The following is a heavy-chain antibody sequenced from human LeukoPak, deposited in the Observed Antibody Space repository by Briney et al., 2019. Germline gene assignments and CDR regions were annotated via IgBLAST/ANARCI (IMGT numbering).Heavy chain of an antibody. J-gene: IGHJ5*02. CDR1: GGSISSGSYY. D-gene: IGHD3-10*01. V-gene: IGHV4-61*02. Sequence: SQTLSLTCTVSGGSISSGSYYWSWIRQPAGKGLEWIGRIYTSGSTNYNPSLKSRVTISVDTSKNQFSLKLSSVTAADTAVYYCARVGGSGSYKRWFDPWGQGTLVTVSS. CDR3: ARVGGSGSYKRWFDP. CDR2: IYTSGST.